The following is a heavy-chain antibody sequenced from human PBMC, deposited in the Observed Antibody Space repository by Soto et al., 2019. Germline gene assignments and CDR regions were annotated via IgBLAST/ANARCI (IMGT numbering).Heavy chain of an antibody. CDR3: ARVKDSSSYWSDEQNWFDP. V-gene: IGHV4-4*02. D-gene: IGHD6-6*01. Sequence: PSETLSLTCAVSGGSISSSNWWSWVRQPPGKGLEWIGEIYHSGSTNYNPSLKSRVTISVDKSKNQFSLKLSSVTAADTAVYYCARVKDSSSYWSDEQNWFDPWGQGTLVTVSS. CDR1: GGSISSSNW. J-gene: IGHJ5*02. CDR2: IYHSGST.